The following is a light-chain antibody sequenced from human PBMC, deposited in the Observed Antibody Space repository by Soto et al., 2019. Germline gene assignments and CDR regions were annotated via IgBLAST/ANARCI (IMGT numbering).Light chain of an antibody. Sequence: VLTQDASLTVSPGGTVTLTCNSSTGAVTNGHYPYWFQQKPGQAPRTLIYDTTNRHSWTPARFSGSLLGGKAALTLSGAQPEDEAEYYCLLSYNGPYVFGTGTKVTVL. CDR2: DTT. J-gene: IGLJ1*01. CDR1: TGAVTNGHY. CDR3: LLSYNGPYV. V-gene: IGLV7-46*01.